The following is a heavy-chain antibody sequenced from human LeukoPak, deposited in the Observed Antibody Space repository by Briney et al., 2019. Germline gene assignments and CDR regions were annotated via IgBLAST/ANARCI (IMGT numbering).Heavy chain of an antibody. D-gene: IGHD3-3*01. CDR1: GGSISSHY. Sequence: SETLSLTCTVSGGSISSHYWSWIRQPPGKGLEWIGYIYYSGSTNYNPSLKSRVTISVDTSKNQFSLKLSSVTAADTAVYYCARVVGTIFGVVNNYYYYYYMDVWGRGTTVTVSS. J-gene: IGHJ6*03. CDR2: IYYSGST. V-gene: IGHV4-59*11. CDR3: ARVVGTIFGVVNNYYYYYYMDV.